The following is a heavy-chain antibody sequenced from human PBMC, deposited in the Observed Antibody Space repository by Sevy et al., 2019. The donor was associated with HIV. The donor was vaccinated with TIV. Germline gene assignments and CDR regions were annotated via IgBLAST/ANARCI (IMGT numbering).Heavy chain of an antibody. CDR2: ISYDGSNK. CDR1: GFTFSSYA. CDR3: ARAQWLLSLDY. J-gene: IGHJ4*02. V-gene: IGHV3-30-3*01. D-gene: IGHD3-3*01. Sequence: GGSLRLSCAASGFTFSSYAMHWVRQAPGKGLEWVAVISYDGSNKYYAHSVKGRFTISRDNSKNTLYLQMNSLRAEDTAVYYCARAQWLLSLDYWGQGTLVTVSS.